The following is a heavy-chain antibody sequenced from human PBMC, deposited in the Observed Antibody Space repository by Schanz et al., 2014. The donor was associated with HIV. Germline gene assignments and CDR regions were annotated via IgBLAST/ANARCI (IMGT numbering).Heavy chain of an antibody. CDR2: IIPIFGTA. V-gene: IGHV1-69*01. D-gene: IGHD2-2*02. CDR1: GGTFSKYA. CDR3: ARRRSEIVPAAIVLHYYYGFDV. J-gene: IGHJ6*02. Sequence: QVQLVQSGAELKKPGSSVKVSCKASGGTFSKYAISWVRQAPGQGLEWVGGIIPIFGTANYAPKFQGRVTITADESTSTAFLDLSSLKSEDTAVYYCARRRSEIVPAAIVLHYYYGFDVWGQGTTVTVS.